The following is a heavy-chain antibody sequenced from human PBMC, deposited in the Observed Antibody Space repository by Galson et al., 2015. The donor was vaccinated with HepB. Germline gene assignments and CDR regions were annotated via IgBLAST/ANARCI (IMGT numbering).Heavy chain of an antibody. J-gene: IGHJ4*02. CDR2: IHYSGNS. CDR1: GGSISSSDYY. V-gene: IGHV4-39*07. D-gene: IGHD6-19*01. Sequence: SETLSLTCTVSGGSISSSDYYWDWIRQPPGKRLEWIGSIHYSGNSYHNPSLESRVTISGDTSKNQFSLNLSSVTAADTAVYYCARNRVAEEAIDYWGQGALVTVSS. CDR3: ARNRVAEEAIDY.